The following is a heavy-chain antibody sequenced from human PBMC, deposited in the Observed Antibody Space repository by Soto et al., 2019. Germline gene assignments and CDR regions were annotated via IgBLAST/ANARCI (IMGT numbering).Heavy chain of an antibody. D-gene: IGHD2-8*01. J-gene: IGHJ5*02. CDR3: ARDLGAYCTNGVCYKWFDP. CDR1: GGSISSYY. V-gene: IGHV4-59*01. CDR2: IYYSGST. Sequence: PSETLSLTCTVSGGSISSYYWSWIRQPPGKGLEWIGYIYYSGSTNYNPSLKSRVTISVDTSKNQFSLKLSSVTAADTAVYYCARDLGAYCTNGVCYKWFDPWGQGTLLTVSS.